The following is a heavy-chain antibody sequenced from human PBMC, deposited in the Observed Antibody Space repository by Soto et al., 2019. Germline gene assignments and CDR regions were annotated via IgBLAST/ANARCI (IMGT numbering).Heavy chain of an antibody. V-gene: IGHV1-18*01. CDR1: GYTFTTYG. CDR2: ISAYNDHT. CDR3: ARASLDTYYFDTPDW. J-gene: IGHJ4*02. Sequence: WASVKVSCKASGYTFTTYGIHWVRQAPGQGLEWMGYISAYNDHTKFAEKFQGRVTMTTDPSTTTAYMELRSLRSDDSAVYYCARASLDTYYFDTPDWWGQGTLVTVSS. D-gene: IGHD3-22*01.